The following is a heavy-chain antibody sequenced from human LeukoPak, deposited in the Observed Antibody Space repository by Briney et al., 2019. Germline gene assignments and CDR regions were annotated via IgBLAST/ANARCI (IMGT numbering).Heavy chain of an antibody. CDR1: GFTFDDYG. V-gene: IGHV3-23*01. CDR2: ISGSGGST. J-gene: IGHJ4*02. CDR3: AKGGGSTSPHDY. Sequence: GGSLRLSCAASGFTFDDYGMSWVRRAPGKGLEWVSAISGSGGSTYYADSVKGRFTISRDNSKNTLYLQMNSLRAEDTAVYYCAKGGGSTSPHDYWGQGTLVTVSS. D-gene: IGHD2-2*01.